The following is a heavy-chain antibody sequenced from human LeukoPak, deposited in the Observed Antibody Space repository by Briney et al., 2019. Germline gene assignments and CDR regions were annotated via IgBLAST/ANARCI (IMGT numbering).Heavy chain of an antibody. CDR3: ARHRRYDSSGYYYFDY. CDR2: IYPGDSDT. Sequence: GESLKISCKGSGYSFTGYWIGWVRQMPGKGLEWMGIIYPGDSDTRYSPSFQGQVTISADKSISTAYLQWSSLKASDTAMYYCARHRRYDSSGYYYFDYWGQGTLVTVSS. V-gene: IGHV5-51*01. CDR1: GYSFTGYW. J-gene: IGHJ4*02. D-gene: IGHD3-22*01.